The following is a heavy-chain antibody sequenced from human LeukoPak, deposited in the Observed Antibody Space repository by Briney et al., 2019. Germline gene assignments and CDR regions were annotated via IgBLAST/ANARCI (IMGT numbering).Heavy chain of an antibody. Sequence: GGSLRLSCAASGFTFSSYWMSWVRQAPGKGLEWVANIKQDGSEKYYVDSVKGRFTISRDNAKNSLYLQMNSLRAEDTAVYYCARATGYSSGWYYFDYWGQGTLVTVSS. J-gene: IGHJ4*02. CDR1: GFTFSSYW. D-gene: IGHD6-19*01. V-gene: IGHV3-7*04. CDR2: IKQDGSEK. CDR3: ARATGYSSGWYYFDY.